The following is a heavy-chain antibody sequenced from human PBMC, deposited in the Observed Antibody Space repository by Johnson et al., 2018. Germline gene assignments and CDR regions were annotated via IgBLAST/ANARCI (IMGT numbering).Heavy chain of an antibody. CDR2: MNPNSGNT. CDR3: ATGRGDYGYNYFYS. D-gene: IGHD5-24*01. V-gene: IGHV1-8*01. J-gene: IGHJ4*02. CDR1: GYTFTSYD. Sequence: VQLVESGAEVKKPGASVKVSCKTSGYTFTSYDINWVRRATGQGLEWMGWMNPNSGNTGYAQKFQGRVTMTRNTSITTAYMELSSLKSDDTAIYYCATGRGDYGYNYFYSWGQGTLGTVSS.